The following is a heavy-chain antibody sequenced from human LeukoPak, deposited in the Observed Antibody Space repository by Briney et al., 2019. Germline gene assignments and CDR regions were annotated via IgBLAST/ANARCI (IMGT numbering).Heavy chain of an antibody. J-gene: IGHJ4*02. CDR3: ARDLTSIAVAGYYFDY. D-gene: IGHD6-19*01. CDR1: GYTFTSYY. Sequence: ASVKVSCKASGYTFTSYYMHWVRQAPGQGLEWMGIINPSGGSTSYAQKFQGRVTMTRDTSTSTVYMELSSLRSEDTAVYYCARDLTSIAVAGYYFDYWGQGTLVTVSS. CDR2: INPSGGST. V-gene: IGHV1-46*01.